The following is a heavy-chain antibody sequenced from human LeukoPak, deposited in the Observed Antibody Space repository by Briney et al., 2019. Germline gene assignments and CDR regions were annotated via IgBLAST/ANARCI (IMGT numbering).Heavy chain of an antibody. CDR3: ARVGYLPYYFDY. V-gene: IGHV1-2*02. Sequence: ASVKVSCKASGYTFTGYYMHWVRQAPGQGLEWMGWINPNSGGTNYAQKFQGRVTMTRDMSTSTVYMELSSLRSEDTAVYYCARVGYLPYYFDYWGQGTLVTVSS. J-gene: IGHJ4*02. D-gene: IGHD5-12*01. CDR1: GYTFTGYY. CDR2: INPNSGGT.